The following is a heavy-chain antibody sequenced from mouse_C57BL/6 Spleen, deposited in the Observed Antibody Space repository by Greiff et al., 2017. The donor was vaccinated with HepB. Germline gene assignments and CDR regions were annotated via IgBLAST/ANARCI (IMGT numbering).Heavy chain of an antibody. D-gene: IGHD2-4*01. Sequence: QVQLQQSGAELVRPGSSVKLSCKASGYTFTSYWMHWVKQRPIQGLEWIGNIDPSDSETHYNQKFKDKATLTVDKSSSTAYMQLSSLTSEDSAVYYCARGGGLRPNYYAMDYWGQGTSVTVSS. CDR2: IDPSDSET. CDR1: GYTFTSYW. V-gene: IGHV1-52*01. CDR3: ARGGGLRPNYYAMDY. J-gene: IGHJ4*01.